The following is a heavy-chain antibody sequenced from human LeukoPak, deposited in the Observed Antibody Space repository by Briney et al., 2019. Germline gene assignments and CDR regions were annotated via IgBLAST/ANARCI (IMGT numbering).Heavy chain of an antibody. CDR3: AREHPARWFDP. Sequence: GGSLRLSCAASGFTVSGNYMSWVRQAPGKGLEWVSVIYSIGTTYYADSVRGRFTISRDDSKNTLYLQMNSLRVENTAVYYCAREHPARWFDPWGQGTLVTVSS. V-gene: IGHV3-66*01. J-gene: IGHJ5*02. CDR2: IYSIGTT. CDR1: GFTVSGNY.